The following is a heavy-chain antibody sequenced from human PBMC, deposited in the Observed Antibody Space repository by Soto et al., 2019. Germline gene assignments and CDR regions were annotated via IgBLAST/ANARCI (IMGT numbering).Heavy chain of an antibody. Sequence: KVSCKASGYTFTSYDINWVRQATGQGLEWMGWMNPNSGNTGYAQKFQGRVTMTRNTSISTAYMELSSLRSEDTAVYYCARASLEESVVVVAATCAFDIWGQGTMVTVSS. J-gene: IGHJ3*02. CDR3: ARASLEESVVVVAATCAFDI. CDR1: GYTFTSYD. V-gene: IGHV1-8*01. CDR2: MNPNSGNT. D-gene: IGHD2-15*01.